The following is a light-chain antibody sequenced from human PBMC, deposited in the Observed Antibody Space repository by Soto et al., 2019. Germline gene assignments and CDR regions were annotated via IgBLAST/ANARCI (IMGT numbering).Light chain of an antibody. CDR2: EVS. Sequence: QSALTQPPSASGSPGQSVTISCTGTSSAVGGYNYVSWYQQHPGKAPKLMIYEVSKRPSGVPDRFSGSKSGNTASLTVSGLXXXXEADYYCSSYAGSNNYVFGTGTKV. J-gene: IGLJ1*01. CDR3: SSYAGSNNYV. CDR1: SSAVGGYNY. V-gene: IGLV2-8*01.